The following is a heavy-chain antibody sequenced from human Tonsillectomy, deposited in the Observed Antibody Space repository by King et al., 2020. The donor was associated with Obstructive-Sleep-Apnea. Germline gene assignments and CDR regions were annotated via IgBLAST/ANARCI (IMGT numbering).Heavy chain of an antibody. CDR1: GFTFSNAW. D-gene: IGHD2-21*02. CDR3: TTDATARVTYCGGDCYLN. CDR2: IKSKTDGGTT. V-gene: IGHV3-15*01. Sequence: VQLVESGGGLVKPGGSLRLSCAASGFTFSNAWMSWVRQAPGKGLEWVGRIKSKTDGGTTDYAAPVKGRFTISRDDSKNTLYLQMNSLKTEDTAVYYCTTDATARVTYCGGDCYLNWGQGTLVTVSS. J-gene: IGHJ4*02.